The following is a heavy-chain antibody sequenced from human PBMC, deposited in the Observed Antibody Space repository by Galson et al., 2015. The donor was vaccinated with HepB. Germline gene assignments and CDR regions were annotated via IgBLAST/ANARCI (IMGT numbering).Heavy chain of an antibody. Sequence: SLRLSCAASGFTFSGSAMHWVRQASGKGLEWVGRIRSKANSYATAYAASVKGRFTISRDDSKNTAYLQMNSLKTEDTAVYYCTRHTAAEGAFDIWGQGTMVTVSS. CDR2: IRSKANSYAT. CDR3: TRHTAAEGAFDI. V-gene: IGHV3-73*01. CDR1: GFTFSGSA. J-gene: IGHJ3*02. D-gene: IGHD6-13*01.